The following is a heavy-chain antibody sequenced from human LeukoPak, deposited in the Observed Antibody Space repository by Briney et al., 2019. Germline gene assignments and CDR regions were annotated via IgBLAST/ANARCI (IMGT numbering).Heavy chain of an antibody. V-gene: IGHV4-39*07. CDR2: ISYSAST. D-gene: IGHD4-17*01. CDR1: GGSIYISNYF. CDR3: ASPTVTKAFDI. J-gene: IGHJ3*02. Sequence: SETLSLTCTVSGGSIYISNYFWAWIRQPPGKGLEWIGTISYSASTYYNPSLKSRVTISADTSKTQFSLKLSSVTAADTAVYYCASPTVTKAFDIWGQGTMVTVSS.